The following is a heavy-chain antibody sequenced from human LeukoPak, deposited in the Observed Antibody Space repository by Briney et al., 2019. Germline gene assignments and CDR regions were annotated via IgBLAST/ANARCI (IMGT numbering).Heavy chain of an antibody. J-gene: IGHJ4*02. CDR3: ARAGFDFSFDY. CDR2: ISSSGSTI. D-gene: IGHD3-9*01. Sequence: PGGSLRLSCAASGFTFSNHEMYWVRQAPGKGLEWVSSISSSGSTIYYADSVKGRFTISRDNAKNSLYLQMTSLRAEDTAVYYCARAGFDFSFDYWGQGTLVTVSS. V-gene: IGHV3-48*03. CDR1: GFTFSNHE.